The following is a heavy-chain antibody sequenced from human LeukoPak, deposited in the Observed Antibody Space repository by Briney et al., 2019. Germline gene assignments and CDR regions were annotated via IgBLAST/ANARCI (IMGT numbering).Heavy chain of an antibody. Sequence: ASVKVSCTAPGGTFSSYAISWVRQAPGQGLEWMGGIIPIFGTANYAQKFQGRVTITRDTSASTAYMELSSLRSEDTAVYYCARVRRDYSGSYFDYWGQGTLVTVSS. V-gene: IGHV1-69*05. CDR2: IIPIFGTA. CDR3: ARVRRDYSGSYFDY. J-gene: IGHJ4*02. D-gene: IGHD1-26*01. CDR1: GGTFSSYA.